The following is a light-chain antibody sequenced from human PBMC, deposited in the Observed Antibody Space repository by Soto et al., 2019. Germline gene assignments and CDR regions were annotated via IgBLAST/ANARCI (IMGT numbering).Light chain of an antibody. Sequence: QSALTQPPSVSGAPGHRVTISCTGSSSNIGAGYDVHWYQQLPGTAPKLLIYGNSNRPSGVPDRFSGSKSGTSASLAITGFKAGDEAFYYCQHSDSGLGGYVLGIGPKVTVL. J-gene: IGLJ1*01. CDR2: GNS. V-gene: IGLV1-40*01. CDR1: SSNIGAGYD. CDR3: QHSDSGLGGYV.